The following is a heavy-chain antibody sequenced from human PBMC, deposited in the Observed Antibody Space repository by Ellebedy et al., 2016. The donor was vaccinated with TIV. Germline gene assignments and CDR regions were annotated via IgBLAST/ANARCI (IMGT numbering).Heavy chain of an antibody. V-gene: IGHV3-23*01. Sequence: GGSLRLSXAASGFTFSSYAMSWVRQAPGKGLEWVSAISGSGGSTYYADSVKGRFTISRDNSKNTLYLQMNSLRAEDTAVYYCAREYGSRNYMDVWGKGTTVTVSS. CDR2: ISGSGGST. CDR3: AREYGSRNYMDV. CDR1: GFTFSSYA. D-gene: IGHD2-2*01. J-gene: IGHJ6*03.